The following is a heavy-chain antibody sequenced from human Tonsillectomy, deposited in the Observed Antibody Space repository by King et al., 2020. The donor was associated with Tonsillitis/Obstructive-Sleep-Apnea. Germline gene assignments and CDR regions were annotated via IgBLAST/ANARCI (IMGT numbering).Heavy chain of an antibody. V-gene: IGHV3-33*01. D-gene: IGHD3-3*01. CDR3: ARDLEPRVTIYGVLSAFDY. Sequence: VQLVESGGGVVQSGRSLRLSCAASGFTFSSYGMHWVRQAPGKGLEWVAVIWYDGTNRYYGDSGKGRFTISIDKSNNTLYLQMNSLRAEDTAVYYCARDLEPRVTIYGVLSAFDYGGQGALVTVSS. CDR2: IWYDGTNR. J-gene: IGHJ4*02. CDR1: GFTFSSYG.